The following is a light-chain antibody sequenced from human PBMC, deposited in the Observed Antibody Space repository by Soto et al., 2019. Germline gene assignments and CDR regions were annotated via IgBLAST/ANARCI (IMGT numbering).Light chain of an antibody. CDR3: QQYNNWPRT. CDR2: GAS. CDR1: QSVSSN. J-gene: IGKJ1*01. V-gene: IGKV3-15*01. Sequence: EIVMTQSPVTLSVSPGERATLSCRASQSVSSNLAWYQQKPGQAPRLLIYGASTGATGIPARFSGSGSGTEFTLTISSLQSEDFAVYYCQQYNNWPRTFGQGTKVEI.